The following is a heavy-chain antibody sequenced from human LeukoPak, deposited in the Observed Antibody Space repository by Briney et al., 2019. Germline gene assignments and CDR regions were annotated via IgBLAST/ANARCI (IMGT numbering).Heavy chain of an antibody. V-gene: IGHV4-59*08. D-gene: IGHD6-13*01. J-gene: IGHJ4*02. CDR2: IYYSGTT. CDR1: DGSISGYY. CDR3: ATRGEPYSSSWLN. Sequence: PSETRSLTCSVSDGSISGYYWSWIRQPPGKGLEWIGYIYYSGTTNYNPSLKSRVTISVDTSKNQFSLKLSSVTAADTAVYYCATRGEPYSSSWLNWGQGTLVTVSS.